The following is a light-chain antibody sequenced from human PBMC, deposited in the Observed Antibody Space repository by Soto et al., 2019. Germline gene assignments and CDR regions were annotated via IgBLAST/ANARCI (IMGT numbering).Light chain of an antibody. V-gene: IGKV3-15*01. CDR3: QQYNSWVT. J-gene: IGKJ4*01. CDR1: QSISTT. CDR2: GAS. Sequence: EFVLTQSPGILSLSPGERATLSCRASQSISTTLVWYQQKPGQAPRLLIYGASTRATGVPARFSGSGSGTEFTLTISSLQSEDFAVYYCQQYNSWVTFAGGTKVDIK.